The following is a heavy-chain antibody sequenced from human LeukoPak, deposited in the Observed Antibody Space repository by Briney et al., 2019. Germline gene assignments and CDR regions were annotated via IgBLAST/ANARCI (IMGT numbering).Heavy chain of an antibody. CDR2: TNPSGGST. CDR1: GYTFTSYY. Sequence: ASVKVSCKASGYTFTSYYMHWVRQAPGQGLEWMGITNPSGGSTSYAQKFQGRVTMTRDMSTSTVYMELSSLRSEDTAVYYCARAGYYYDSSGHINPWGQGTPVTVSS. D-gene: IGHD3-22*01. J-gene: IGHJ5*02. V-gene: IGHV1-46*01. CDR3: ARAGYYYDSSGHINP.